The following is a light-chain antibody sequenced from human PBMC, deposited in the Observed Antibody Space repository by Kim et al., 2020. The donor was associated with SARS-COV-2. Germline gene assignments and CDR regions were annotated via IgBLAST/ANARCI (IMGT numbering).Light chain of an antibody. CDR3: RQYYGYPIT. CDR1: QAISNS. V-gene: IGKV1-8*01. CDR2: TAS. J-gene: IGKJ5*01. Sequence: AIRITQSPSSLSASTGDTVTITCRASQAISNSLAWYQQKPGKAPNLLIYTASTLQSGVPSRFSGSGSGTDFTLTISWMQSEDSATYYCRQYYGYPITFGQGTRLEIK.